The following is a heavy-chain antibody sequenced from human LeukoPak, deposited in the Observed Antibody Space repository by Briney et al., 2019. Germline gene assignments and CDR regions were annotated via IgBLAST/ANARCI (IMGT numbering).Heavy chain of an antibody. CDR2: ISGSGGST. CDR1: GFIFSSYA. J-gene: IGHJ4*02. D-gene: IGHD6-13*01. V-gene: IGHV3-23*01. CDR3: TTLSDAIEAAGTRNY. Sequence: GGSLRLPCAASGFIFSSYAMSWVRQAPGKGLEWVSVISGSGGSTNYADSVNGRFTISRDNSKNMLHLQMSSLRAEDTAVYYCTTLSDAIEAAGTRNYWGQGTLVTVSS.